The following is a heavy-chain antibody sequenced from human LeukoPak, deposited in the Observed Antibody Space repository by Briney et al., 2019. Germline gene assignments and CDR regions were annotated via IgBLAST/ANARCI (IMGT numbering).Heavy chain of an antibody. CDR1: GFTFSSYG. Sequence: GGSLRLSCAASGFTFSSYGMHWVRQAPGKGLEWVAFTRYDGSNKYYADSVKGRFTISRDNSKNTLYLQMNSLRAEDTAVYYCAKPYYDFWSGYPYYFDYWGQGTLVTVSS. D-gene: IGHD3-3*01. CDR2: TRYDGSNK. V-gene: IGHV3-30*02. J-gene: IGHJ4*02. CDR3: AKPYYDFWSGYPYYFDY.